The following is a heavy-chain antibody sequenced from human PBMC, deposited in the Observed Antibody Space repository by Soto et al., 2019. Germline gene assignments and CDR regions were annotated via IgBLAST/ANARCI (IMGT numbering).Heavy chain of an antibody. CDR3: AKGVSSSAWSASDS. D-gene: IGHD6-19*01. J-gene: IGHJ4*02. V-gene: IGHV3-23*01. CDR1: GFTLSSYA. CDR2: ISDSDNAT. Sequence: EVQLLESGGGLVQPGGSLRLSCAASGFTLSSYAMTWVRQAPGKGLEWVSVISDSDNATYYADSVKGRLTISRDNYKNTLYLQLNSLGAEDTAVYYCAKGVSSSAWSASDSWGQGTLVTVSA.